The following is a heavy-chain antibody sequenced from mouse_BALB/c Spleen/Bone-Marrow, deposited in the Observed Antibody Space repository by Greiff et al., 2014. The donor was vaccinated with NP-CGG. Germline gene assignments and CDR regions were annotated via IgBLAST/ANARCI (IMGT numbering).Heavy chain of an antibody. D-gene: IGHD2-4*01. CDR3: AREDYDGPYFDY. CDR1: GYTFTSYV. V-gene: IGHV1-14*01. J-gene: IGHJ2*01. CDR2: INPYNDGT. Sequence: EVKLVESGPELVKPGASVKMSCKASGYTFTSYVMHWVKQKPGQGLEWIGYINPYNDGTKYNEKFKGKATLTSDKSSNTAYMELSSLTSEDSAVYYCAREDYDGPYFDYWGQGTTLTVSS.